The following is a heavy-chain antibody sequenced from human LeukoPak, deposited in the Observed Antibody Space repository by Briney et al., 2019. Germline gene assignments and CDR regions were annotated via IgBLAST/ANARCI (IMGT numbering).Heavy chain of an antibody. CDR1: GFSLSTSGVG. Sequence: SGPTLVNPTQTLTLTCTFSGFSLSTSGVGVGWIRQPPGKALEWLALIYWDDDKRYSPSLKSRLTITKDTSKNQVVLTMTNVDPVDTATYYCAHGYVDTAMDLETPFDYWGQGTLVTVSS. CDR2: IYWDDDK. J-gene: IGHJ4*02. CDR3: AHGYVDTAMDLETPFDY. V-gene: IGHV2-5*02. D-gene: IGHD5-18*01.